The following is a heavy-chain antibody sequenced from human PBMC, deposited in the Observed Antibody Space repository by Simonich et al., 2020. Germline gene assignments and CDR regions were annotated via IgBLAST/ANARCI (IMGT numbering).Heavy chain of an antibody. CDR1: GCTFSSYW. J-gene: IGHJ4*02. Sequence: EVQLVESGGGLVQPGGSLRLSCAASGCTFSSYWMHWVRQAPGKGLGVVYRINSDGSSTSYADSVKGRFTISRATAKNPLYLQMNSLRAEDTAVYYCARNRLDYWGQGTLVTVSS. CDR3: ARNRLDY. CDR2: INSDGSST. V-gene: IGHV3-74*01.